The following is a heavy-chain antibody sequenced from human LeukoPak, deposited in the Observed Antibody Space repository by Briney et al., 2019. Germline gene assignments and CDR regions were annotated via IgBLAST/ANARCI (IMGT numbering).Heavy chain of an antibody. Sequence: GGSLRLSCAASGFTFSSYSMNWVRQAPGKGLEWVSAISGSGGSTYYADSVKGRFTISRDNSKNTLYLQMNSLRAEDTAVYYCAKDRGITMVRGVIIPDYFDYWGQGTLVTVSS. D-gene: IGHD3-10*01. CDR1: GFTFSSYS. CDR3: AKDRGITMVRGVIIPDYFDY. CDR2: ISGSGGST. J-gene: IGHJ4*02. V-gene: IGHV3-23*01.